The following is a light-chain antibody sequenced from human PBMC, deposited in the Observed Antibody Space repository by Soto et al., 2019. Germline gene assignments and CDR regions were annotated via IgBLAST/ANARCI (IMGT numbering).Light chain of an antibody. CDR3: QQSYRNPRT. V-gene: IGKV1-39*01. CDR1: QSISTF. Sequence: DIQMTQSPSFLSASAGDRVTIFCRASQSISTFLHWYQQKPGKAPKLLFYAAFKLESGVPSRFGGSGSGTNFTLTISSLQPEDFATYYCQQSYRNPRTFGLGTRVEIK. CDR2: AAF. J-gene: IGKJ1*01.